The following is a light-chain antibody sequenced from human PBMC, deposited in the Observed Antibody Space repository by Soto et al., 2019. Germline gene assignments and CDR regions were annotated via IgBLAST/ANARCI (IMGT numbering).Light chain of an antibody. CDR3: AAWDDSLSGVV. J-gene: IGLJ2*01. CDR2: RNN. Sequence: QPVLTQPPSASGTPGQRVTISCSGSSSNIRSNYVFWYQHLPGTAPKLLIYRNNQRPSGVPDRFSGSKSGTSASLAISGLRSEDETDYYCAAWDDSLSGVVFGGGTKLTVL. V-gene: IGLV1-47*01. CDR1: SSNIRSNY.